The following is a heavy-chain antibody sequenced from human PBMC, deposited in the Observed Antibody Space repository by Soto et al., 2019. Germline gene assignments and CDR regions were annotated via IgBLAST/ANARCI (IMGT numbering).Heavy chain of an antibody. Sequence: SGGSLRLSCAASGFTFSSYGMHWVRQAPGKGLEWVAVIWYDGSNKYYADSVKGRFTISRDNSKNTLYLQMNSLRAEDTAVYYCARAPIAAAGTHFDYWGQGTLVTVSS. CDR1: GFTFSSYG. CDR3: ARAPIAAAGTHFDY. J-gene: IGHJ4*02. V-gene: IGHV3-33*01. D-gene: IGHD6-13*01. CDR2: IWYDGSNK.